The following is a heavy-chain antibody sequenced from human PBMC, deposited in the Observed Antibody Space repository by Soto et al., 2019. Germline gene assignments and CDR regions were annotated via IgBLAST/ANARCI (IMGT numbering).Heavy chain of an antibody. Sequence: QITLKESGPTLVKPTQTLTLTCTFSGLSLSTIGEGVGWIRQPPGKALEWLALVYWDDDKRYSPSLKSRLTITKDTSVNHVALTMTNMGSVDTATYYCVQTRCGGDCLQSYSSHSYYGLDVWGQGTTVTVSS. CDR1: GLSLSTIGEG. CDR2: VYWDDDK. J-gene: IGHJ6*02. CDR3: VQTRCGGDCLQSYSSHSYYGLDV. V-gene: IGHV2-5*02. D-gene: IGHD2-21*02.